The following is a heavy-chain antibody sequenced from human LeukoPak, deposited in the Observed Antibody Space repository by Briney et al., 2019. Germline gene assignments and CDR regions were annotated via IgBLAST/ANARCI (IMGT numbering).Heavy chain of an antibody. V-gene: IGHV1-69*05. J-gene: IGHJ4*02. CDR3: ARKTISGWSALDY. D-gene: IGHD6-19*01. Sequence: ASVKVSCKASGGTFSSYAISWVRQAPGQGLEWMGGIIPIFGTANYAQKLQGRVTMTTDTSTSTAYMELRSLRSDDTAVYYCARKTISGWSALDYWGQGTLVTVSS. CDR1: GGTFSSYA. CDR2: IIPIFGTA.